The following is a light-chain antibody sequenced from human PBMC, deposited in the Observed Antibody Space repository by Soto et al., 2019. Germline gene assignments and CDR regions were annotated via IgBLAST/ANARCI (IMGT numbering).Light chain of an antibody. CDR3: QQYSTWFT. CDR2: DAS. CDR1: QTITSN. J-gene: IGKJ4*01. V-gene: IGKV3-15*01. Sequence: PGDTATLSCRASQTITSNLAWYQQKPGQPPRLLIYDASTRATGLPARFSGSGSGTEFTLTISNLQSEDFAVYYCQQYSTWFTFGGGTQLEIE.